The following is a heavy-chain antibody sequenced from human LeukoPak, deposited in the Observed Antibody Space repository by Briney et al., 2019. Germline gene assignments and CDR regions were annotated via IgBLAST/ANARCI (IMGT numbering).Heavy chain of an antibody. J-gene: IGHJ2*01. CDR1: GGSFSGYY. D-gene: IGHD1-7*01. CDR3: ARGLELRRVRVNWYFDL. Sequence: SETLSLTCAVYGGSFSGYYWSWIRQPPGKGLEWIGEINHSGSTNYNPSLKSRVTISVDTTKNQFSLKLSSVTAADTAVYYCARGLELRRVRVNWYFDLWGRGTLVTVSP. CDR2: INHSGST. V-gene: IGHV4-34*01.